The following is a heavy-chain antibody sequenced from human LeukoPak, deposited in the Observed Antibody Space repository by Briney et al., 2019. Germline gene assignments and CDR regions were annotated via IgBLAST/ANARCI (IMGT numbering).Heavy chain of an antibody. CDR1: GFTFNNYW. CDR3: AKDRGAPDFYYYYYGMDV. V-gene: IGHV3-74*01. D-gene: IGHD1-14*01. J-gene: IGHJ6*02. Sequence: GGSLRLSCAGSGFTFNNYWMHWVRQVPGKGLEWVSRINGDGRSTSYADSVKGRFTITRDNAKYTLFLQMNNPGAEDTAVYYCAKDRGAPDFYYYYYGMDVWGQGTTVTVSS. CDR2: INGDGRST.